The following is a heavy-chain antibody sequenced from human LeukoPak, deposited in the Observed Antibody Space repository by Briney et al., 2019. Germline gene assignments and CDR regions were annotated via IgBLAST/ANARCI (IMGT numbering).Heavy chain of an antibody. CDR2: IYSGGST. V-gene: IGHV3-66*01. D-gene: IGHD1-26*01. J-gene: IGHJ4*02. Sequence: GGSLRLSCAASGFTVSNNYMRWVRQAPGKGLEWVSLIYSGGSTYYADSVKGRFIISRDNSKNTLYLQMNSLRAEDTAVYYCARVLASHDYWGQGTLVTVSS. CDR1: GFTVSNNY. CDR3: ARVLASHDY.